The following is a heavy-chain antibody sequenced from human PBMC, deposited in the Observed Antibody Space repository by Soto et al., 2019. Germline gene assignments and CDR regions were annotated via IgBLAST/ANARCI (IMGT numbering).Heavy chain of an antibody. CDR1: DGSISRSTFY. CDR3: ARHLYSGESSGYYGY. CDR2: AHYTGST. J-gene: IGHJ4*02. D-gene: IGHD3-22*01. V-gene: IGHV4-39*01. Sequence: SETLSLTCTVSDGSISRSTFYWGWIRQPPGKGLEWIGSAHYTGSTYYNPSLKSRVTMSVDSSKNHLSLKVSSVTAADTAVYYCARHLYSGESSGYYGYWGQGALVTVSS.